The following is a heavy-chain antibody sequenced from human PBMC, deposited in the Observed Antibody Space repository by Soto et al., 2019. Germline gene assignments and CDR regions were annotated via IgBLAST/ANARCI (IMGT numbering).Heavy chain of an antibody. J-gene: IGHJ4*02. D-gene: IGHD6-6*01. CDR3: ARTYSSSAGSDY. V-gene: IGHV1-46*01. CDR2: INPNGGST. Sequence: QVQLVQSGAEVKKPGASVKVSCKASGYTFTHYYMHWVRQAPGQGLEWMGIINPNGGSTSYAQKFQGRVTMTRDTSTSTVYMELSSLRSEDTAVYFSARTYSSSAGSDYWGQGTLVTVSS. CDR1: GYTFTHYY.